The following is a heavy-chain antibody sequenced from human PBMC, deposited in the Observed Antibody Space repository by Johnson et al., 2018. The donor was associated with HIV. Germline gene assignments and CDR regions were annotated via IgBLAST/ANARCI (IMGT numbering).Heavy chain of an antibody. CDR1: GFTFSSYG. V-gene: IGHV3-30*03. J-gene: IGHJ3*02. D-gene: IGHD3-10*01. Sequence: QVQLVESGGGVVQPGRSLRLSCAASGFTFSSYGMHWVRQAPGKGLEWVAVISYDGDNIYYVDSVKGRFTISRDNSKNTLYLQMNSLRVADTAVYYCARDRSLWFRELWPRDAFDMWGQGTKITVSS. CDR3: ARDRSLWFRELWPRDAFDM. CDR2: ISYDGDNI.